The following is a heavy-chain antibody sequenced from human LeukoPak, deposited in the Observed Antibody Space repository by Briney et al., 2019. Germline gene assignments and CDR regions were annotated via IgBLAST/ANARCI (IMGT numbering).Heavy chain of an antibody. Sequence: ASVKVSCKASGYTFTSYDINWVRQATGQGLEWMGWMNPNSGNTGYAQKFQGRVTMTRNTSTSTAYMELSSLRSEDTAVYYCARGVKDIVVVTATYYYYYYMDVWGKGTTVTISS. D-gene: IGHD2-21*02. CDR2: MNPNSGNT. V-gene: IGHV1-8*01. CDR1: GYTFTSYD. CDR3: ARGVKDIVVVTATYYYYYYMDV. J-gene: IGHJ6*03.